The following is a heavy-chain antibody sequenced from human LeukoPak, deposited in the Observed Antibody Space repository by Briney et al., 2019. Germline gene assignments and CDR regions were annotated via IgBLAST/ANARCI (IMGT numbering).Heavy chain of an antibody. V-gene: IGHV1-18*01. J-gene: IGHJ4*02. CDR2: INIYNDNT. Sequence: ASVKVSCKASGYTFTSYAMNWVRQAPGQGLEWMGWINIYNDNTNYAQKLQGRVTMATDTSTSTAYMELRNLTSDDTAMYYCARTSGYGSSWHSYWGQGTLVTVSS. CDR3: ARTSGYGSSWHSY. CDR1: GYTFTSYA. D-gene: IGHD6-13*01.